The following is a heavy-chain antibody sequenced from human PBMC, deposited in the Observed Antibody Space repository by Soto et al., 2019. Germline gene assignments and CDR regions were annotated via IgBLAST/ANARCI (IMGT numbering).Heavy chain of an antibody. CDR2: INHSGST. CDR1: GGSFIGYY. J-gene: IGHJ3*02. Sequence: SSETLSLTCAVYGGSFIGYYWSWIRQPPGKGLEWIGEINHSGSTNYNPSLKSRVTISVDTSKNQFSLKLSSVTAADTAVYYCARTDPSRAFDIWGQGTMVTVSS. V-gene: IGHV4-34*01. CDR3: ARTDPSRAFDI.